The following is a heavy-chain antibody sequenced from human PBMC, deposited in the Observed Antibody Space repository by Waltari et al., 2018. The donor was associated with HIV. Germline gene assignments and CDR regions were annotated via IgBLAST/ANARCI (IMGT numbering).Heavy chain of an antibody. V-gene: IGHV4-61*01. CDR2: IYYSGST. J-gene: IGHJ3*02. D-gene: IGHD4-17*01. CDR1: GGSVSSGSYY. Sequence: QVQLQESGPGLVKPSETLSLTCTVSGGSVSSGSYYWSWIRQPPGKGLEWIGYIYYSGSTNYNPSLKSRVTISVDTSKNQFSLKLSSVTAADTAVYYCARDRFSATTVVTPGGFDIWGQGTMVTVSS. CDR3: ARDRFSATTVVTPGGFDI.